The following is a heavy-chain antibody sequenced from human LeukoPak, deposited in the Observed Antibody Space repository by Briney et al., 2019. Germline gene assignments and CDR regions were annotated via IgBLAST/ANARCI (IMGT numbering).Heavy chain of an antibody. CDR3: ARNLRYSPGVFLDN. V-gene: IGHV3-48*02. J-gene: IGHJ4*02. CDR2: ISSSSSTI. Sequence: GGSLRLSCAASGSTFSSYSMNWVRQAPGRGLQWVSYISSSSSTIYYADSVKGRFTISRDNAKNSLYLQMNSLRDEDTAVYYCARNLRYSPGVFLDNWGQGTLVTVSS. CDR1: GSTFSSYS. D-gene: IGHD5-18*01.